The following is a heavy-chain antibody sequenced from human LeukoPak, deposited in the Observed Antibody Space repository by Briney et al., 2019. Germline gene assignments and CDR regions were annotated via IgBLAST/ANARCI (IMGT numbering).Heavy chain of an antibody. D-gene: IGHD3-10*01. V-gene: IGHV1-2*02. Sequence: GASVKVSCKASGYTFTGYYMHWVRQAPGQGLEWMGWINPNSGGTNYAQKFQGGVTMTRDTSISTAYMELSRLRSDDTAVYYCARLARGSNYYYGMDVWGQGTTVTVSS. CDR1: GYTFTGYY. CDR2: INPNSGGT. J-gene: IGHJ6*02. CDR3: ARLARGSNYYYGMDV.